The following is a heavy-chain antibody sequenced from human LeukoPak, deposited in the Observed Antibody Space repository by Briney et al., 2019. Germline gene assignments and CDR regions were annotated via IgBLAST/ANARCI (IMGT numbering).Heavy chain of an antibody. D-gene: IGHD2-15*01. CDR2: IIPILGIA. CDR1: GGTFSSYA. V-gene: IGHV1-69*04. CDR3: ARFDKTQYCSGGSCYGDY. Sequence: SVKVSCKASGGTFSSYAISWVRQAPGQGLEWMGRIIPILGIANYAQKFQGRVTITADKSTSTAYMELSSLRSEDTAVYYCARFDKTQYCSGGSCYGDYWGQGTLVTASS. J-gene: IGHJ4*02.